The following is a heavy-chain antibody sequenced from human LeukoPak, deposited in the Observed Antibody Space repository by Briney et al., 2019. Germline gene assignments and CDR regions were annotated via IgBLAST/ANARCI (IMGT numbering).Heavy chain of an antibody. CDR3: ARNATVTTLKRAYNWFDP. CDR1: GGSISSSSYY. Sequence: SETLSLTCTVSGGSISSSSYYWGWIRQPPGEGLEWIVSIYYSGSTHYNPSLKSRVSISVDTSKNQFSLKLSSVTAADTGVYYWARNATVTTLKRAYNWFDPWGQGTLVTVSS. V-gene: IGHV4-39*01. D-gene: IGHD4-17*01. J-gene: IGHJ5*02. CDR2: IYYSGST.